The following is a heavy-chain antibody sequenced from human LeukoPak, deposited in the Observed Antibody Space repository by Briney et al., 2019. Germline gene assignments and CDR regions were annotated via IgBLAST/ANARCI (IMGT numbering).Heavy chain of an antibody. CDR1: GFTFSSYA. D-gene: IGHD2-2*01. CDR2: ISYDGSNK. Sequence: PGRSLRLSCAASGFTFSSYAMHWVRQAPGKGLEWVAVISYDGSNKYYADSVKGRFTISRDNSKNTLYLQMNSLRAEDTAVYYCARDLPIGPQYYYYGMDVWGQGTTVTVSS. J-gene: IGHJ6*02. CDR3: ARDLPIGPQYYYYGMDV. V-gene: IGHV3-30-3*01.